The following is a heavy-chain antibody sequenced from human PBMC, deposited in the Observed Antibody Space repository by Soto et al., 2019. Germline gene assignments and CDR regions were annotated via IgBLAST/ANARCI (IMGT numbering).Heavy chain of an antibody. CDR3: ARDSGCTHGVCYTGTVLVY. D-gene: IGHD2-8*01. Sequence: QVQLVESGGGVVQPGRSLRLSCAASGFTFSSYGMHWVRQAAGKGLEWVAVIWYDGSNKYYADFVKGRFTISRDNSKNTLDLKMNSLGAEDTAVYYCARDSGCTHGVCYTGTVLVYWGQGTLVTVCS. CDR1: GFTFSSYG. J-gene: IGHJ4*02. CDR2: IWYDGSNK. V-gene: IGHV3-33*01.